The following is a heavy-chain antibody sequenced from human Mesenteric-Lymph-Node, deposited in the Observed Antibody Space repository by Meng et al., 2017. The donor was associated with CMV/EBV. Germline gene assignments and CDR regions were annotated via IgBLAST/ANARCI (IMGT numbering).Heavy chain of an antibody. Sequence: GESLKISCVASGFTFSSYAMHWVRQAPGKGLEYVSAINSNGGSTYYADSVKGRFTISRDNSKNTLYLQMDNLRAEDMAVYYCARDYDPSGYYYGPFDYWGQGTLVTVSS. V-gene: IGHV3-64*02. J-gene: IGHJ4*02. D-gene: IGHD3-22*01. CDR2: INSNGGST. CDR1: GFTFSSYA. CDR3: ARDYDPSGYYYGPFDY.